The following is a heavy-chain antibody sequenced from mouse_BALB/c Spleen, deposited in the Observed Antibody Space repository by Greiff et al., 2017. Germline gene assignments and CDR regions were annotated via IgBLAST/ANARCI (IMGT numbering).Heavy chain of an antibody. V-gene: IGHV5-17*02. CDR2: ISSGSSTI. CDR1: GFTFSSFG. CDR3: ARSGGP. J-gene: IGHJ2*01. Sequence: EVKLVESGGGLVQPGGSRKLSCAASGFTFSSFGMHWVRQAPEKGLEWVAYISSGSSTIYYADTVKGRFTISRDNPKNTLFLQMTSLRSEDTAMYYCARSGGPWGQGTTLTVSS. D-gene: IGHD3-1*01.